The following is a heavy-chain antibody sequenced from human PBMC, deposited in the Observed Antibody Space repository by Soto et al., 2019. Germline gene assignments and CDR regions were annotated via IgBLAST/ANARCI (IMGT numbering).Heavy chain of an antibody. CDR1: GGSISSGGYS. V-gene: IGHV4-30-2*06. D-gene: IGHD5-12*01. J-gene: IGHJ4*02. CDR2: IYHSGST. Sequence: SETLSLTCAVSGGSISSGGYSCSWIRQSPGKGLEWIGYIYHSGSTYYNPSLKSRVTISVDRSKNQFSLKLSSVTAADTAVYYCAAGGGLPRYYWGQGTLVTVSS. CDR3: AAGGGLPRYY.